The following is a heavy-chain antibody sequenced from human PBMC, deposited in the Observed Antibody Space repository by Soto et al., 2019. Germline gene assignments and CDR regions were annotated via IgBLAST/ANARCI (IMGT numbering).Heavy chain of an antibody. V-gene: IGHV1-69*06. Sequence: SVKVSCKASGYTFTSCGISWVRQAPGQGLEWMGGIIPIFGTANYAQKFQGRVTITADKSTSTAYMELSSLRSEDTAVYYCARVGVYAEYYYFDYWGQGTMVTVSS. CDR3: ARVGVYAEYYYFDY. CDR2: IIPIFGTA. CDR1: GYTFTSCG. D-gene: IGHD2-8*02. J-gene: IGHJ4*03.